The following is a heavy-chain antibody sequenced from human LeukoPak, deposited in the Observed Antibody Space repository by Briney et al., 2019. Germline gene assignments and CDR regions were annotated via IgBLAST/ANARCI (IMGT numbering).Heavy chain of an antibody. Sequence: PGGSLRLSCAASGFTFSSYSMNWVRQAPGKGLEWVSHISSSSSTIYYADSVKGRFTISRDNSKNTLYLQMNSLGAEDTAVYYCARASFHPAQQLVLDDAFDIWGQGTMVTVSS. J-gene: IGHJ3*02. D-gene: IGHD6-13*01. CDR2: ISSSSSTI. CDR1: GFTFSSYS. V-gene: IGHV3-48*01. CDR3: ARASFHPAQQLVLDDAFDI.